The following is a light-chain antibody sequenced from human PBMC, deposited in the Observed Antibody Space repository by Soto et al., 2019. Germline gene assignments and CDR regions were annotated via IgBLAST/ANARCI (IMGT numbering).Light chain of an antibody. CDR1: SSDIGGFNY. J-gene: IGLJ3*02. V-gene: IGLV2-14*01. CDR2: EVS. CDR3: SSYTTTSTLGV. Sequence: QSVLTQPASVSGSPGQSITISCTGTSSDIGGFNYVSWYQQHPGTAPKLIIYEVSNRPSGISNRFSGSKSGNTASLTISGLHAADEDDYYCSSYTTTSTLGVFGGGTKLTVL.